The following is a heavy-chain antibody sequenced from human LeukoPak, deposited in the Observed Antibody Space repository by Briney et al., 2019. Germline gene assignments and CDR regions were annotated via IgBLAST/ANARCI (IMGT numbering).Heavy chain of an antibody. J-gene: IGHJ3*02. CDR2: MSPSSGHT. Sequence: ASVKVSCKASGDTFTNYDINWVRQATGQGLEWMGWMSPSSGHTGYAQKFRGRVTMTRSTSISTAYMELSSLRSEDTAVYYCARNDYGGHDAFDIWGQGTMVIVSS. V-gene: IGHV1-8*01. D-gene: IGHD4-17*01. CDR3: ARNDYGGHDAFDI. CDR1: GDTFTNYD.